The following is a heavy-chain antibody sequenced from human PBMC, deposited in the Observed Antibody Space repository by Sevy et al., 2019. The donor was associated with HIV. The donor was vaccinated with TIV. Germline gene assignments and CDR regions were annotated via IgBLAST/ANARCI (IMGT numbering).Heavy chain of an antibody. V-gene: IGHV3-23*01. CDR1: GFTFSNYG. CDR2: ISGSGGST. CDR3: AKDHAGSSGWDDAFDI. Sequence: GGSLRLSCAASGFTFSNYGMSWVRQAPGKGLEWVSAISGSGGSTFYADSVKGRFTISRDNSKNTLYLQMNSLRAEDTAVYYCAKDHAGSSGWDDAFDIWGQGTMVTVSS. D-gene: IGHD6-19*01. J-gene: IGHJ3*02.